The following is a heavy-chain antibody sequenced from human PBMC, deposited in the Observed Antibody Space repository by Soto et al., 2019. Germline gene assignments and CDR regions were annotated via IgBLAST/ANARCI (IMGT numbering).Heavy chain of an antibody. Sequence: EVQLLESGGGLVQPGGSLRLSCAASGFTFSSYAMSWVRQAPGKGLEWVSTISGSGDSTYYADSVKGRFTISRDNSKNTLYLQMNSLRAEDTAVYYCAKDLGYRGINLTDYWGQGTLVTVSS. D-gene: IGHD5-12*01. V-gene: IGHV3-23*01. CDR2: ISGSGDST. CDR3: AKDLGYRGINLTDY. CDR1: GFTFSSYA. J-gene: IGHJ4*02.